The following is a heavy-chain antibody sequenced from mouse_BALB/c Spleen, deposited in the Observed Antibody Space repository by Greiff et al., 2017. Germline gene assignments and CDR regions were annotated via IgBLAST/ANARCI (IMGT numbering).Heavy chain of an antibody. CDR1: GFSLTSYG. V-gene: IGHV2-2*02. CDR2: IWSGGST. D-gene: IGHD2-3*01. CDR3: ARRYDGFYYAMDY. J-gene: IGHJ4*01. Sequence: QVQLKESGPGLVQPSQSLSITCTVSGFSLTSYGVHWVRQSPGKGLEWLGVIWSGGSTDYNAAFISRLSISKDNSKSQVFFKMNSLQANDTAIYYCARRYDGFYYAMDYWGQGTSVTVSS.